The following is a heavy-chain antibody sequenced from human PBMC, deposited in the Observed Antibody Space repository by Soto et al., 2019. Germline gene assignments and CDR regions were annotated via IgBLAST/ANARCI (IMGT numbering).Heavy chain of an antibody. CDR1: GGTFSSYA. J-gene: IGHJ4*02. Sequence: QVQLVQSGAEVKKPGSSVKVSCKASGGTFSSYAISWVRQAPGQGLEWMGGIIPIFGTANYAQKFQGRVTIPADESTSTAYMELSSLRAEATAVYYCARDVIAAAGTAGWGQGTLVAVSS. V-gene: IGHV1-69*12. CDR2: IIPIFGTA. D-gene: IGHD6-13*01. CDR3: ARDVIAAAGTAG.